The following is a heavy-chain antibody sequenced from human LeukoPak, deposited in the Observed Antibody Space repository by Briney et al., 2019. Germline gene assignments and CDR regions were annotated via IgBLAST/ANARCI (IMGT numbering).Heavy chain of an antibody. J-gene: IGHJ3*02. V-gene: IGHV3-64D*06. CDR2: INNNGDST. CDR1: GFTFSRYA. D-gene: IGHD3-16*01. Sequence: GGSLRLSCSASGFTFSRYAMHWVRQAPGKGLEYVSGINNNGDSTYYSDSVKARLTISRDNSKNTLFLQMASLRAEDTAVYYCVKTMMTFGGVIRTDAFDIWGQGTMVSLS. CDR3: VKTMMTFGGVIRTDAFDI.